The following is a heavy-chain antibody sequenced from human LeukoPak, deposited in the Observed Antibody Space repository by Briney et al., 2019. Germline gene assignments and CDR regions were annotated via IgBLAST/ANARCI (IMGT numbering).Heavy chain of an antibody. Sequence: GSLRLSCAASGFTFDDYGMSWVRQAPGKGLEWVSGINWNGGSTVYADSVKGRFTISRDDAKSTLYLQMNSLRAEDTAVYYCARSGWPYYFDYWGQGSLVTVSS. D-gene: IGHD3-22*01. J-gene: IGHJ4*02. CDR1: GFTFDDYG. V-gene: IGHV3-20*04. CDR3: ARSGWPYYFDY. CDR2: INWNGGST.